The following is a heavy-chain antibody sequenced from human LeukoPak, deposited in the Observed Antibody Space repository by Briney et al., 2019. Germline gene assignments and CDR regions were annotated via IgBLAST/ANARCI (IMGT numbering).Heavy chain of an antibody. CDR1: GYTFTGYY. Sequence: ASVKVSCKASGYTFTGYYMHGVRPAPGQGGEWVGWINPNSGGTNYAEKFQGRVTMTRETSISTAYMELSRLRSDDTAVYYCARDGVGYYDSSGYYYFQHWGQGTLVTVSS. J-gene: IGHJ1*01. CDR3: ARDGVGYYDSSGYYYFQH. V-gene: IGHV1-2*02. CDR2: INPNSGGT. D-gene: IGHD3-22*01.